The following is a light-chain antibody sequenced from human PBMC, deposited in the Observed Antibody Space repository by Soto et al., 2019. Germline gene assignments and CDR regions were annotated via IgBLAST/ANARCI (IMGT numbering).Light chain of an antibody. CDR1: HSAASA. CDR2: DAS. CDR3: QQYRDWPLT. J-gene: IGKJ4*01. Sequence: EIVLTQSPATLSVSPGERATLSCRASHSAASAVAWYQQKPGQAPRLLIYDASTRATGIPARFSGSGSATEFTLTISSLQSEDLAVYSCQQYRDWPLTFGGGTKVDLK. V-gene: IGKV3-15*01.